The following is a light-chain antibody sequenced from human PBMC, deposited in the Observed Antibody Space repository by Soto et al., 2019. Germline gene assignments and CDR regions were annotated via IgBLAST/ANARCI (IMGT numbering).Light chain of an antibody. J-gene: IGKJ1*01. CDR2: SSS. Sequence: DIQMTQSPSSLSASVGDRVTITCRANQTVETYLNWYQQTPGKAPNVLIYSSSRLQIGVPSRFSGSGYGTEFTLTISSLQPEEFVSYFCQQSYTPPWTFGQGTKVEI. CDR1: QTVETY. CDR3: QQSYTPPWT. V-gene: IGKV1-39*01.